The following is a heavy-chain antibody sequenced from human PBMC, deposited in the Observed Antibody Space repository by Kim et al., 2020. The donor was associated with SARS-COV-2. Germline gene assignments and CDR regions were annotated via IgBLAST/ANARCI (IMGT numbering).Heavy chain of an antibody. Sequence: GGSLRLSCAASGFTFSDYYMSWIRQAPGKGLEWVSYISSSGSTIYYADSVKGRFTISRDNAKNSLYLQMNSLRAEDTAVYYCARSPITGTLTAVLLFDYWGQGTLVTVSS. CDR1: GFTFSDYY. J-gene: IGHJ4*02. CDR3: ARSPITGTLTAVLLFDY. D-gene: IGHD1-20*01. V-gene: IGHV3-11*01. CDR2: ISSSGSTI.